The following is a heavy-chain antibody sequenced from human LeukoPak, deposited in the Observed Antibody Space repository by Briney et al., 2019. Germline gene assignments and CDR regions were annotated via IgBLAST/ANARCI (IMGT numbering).Heavy chain of an antibody. Sequence: SETLSLTCTVSGGSISSYYWSWIRQPPGKGREWIGYIYYSGTTNYNPSLKSRVAISVDTSKNQFSLQLSSVTAADTAVYYCARGVYIAAAQYGYWGQGTLVTVSS. CDR1: GGSISSYY. CDR2: IYYSGTT. CDR3: ARGVYIAAAQYGY. J-gene: IGHJ4*02. D-gene: IGHD6-13*01. V-gene: IGHV4-59*01.